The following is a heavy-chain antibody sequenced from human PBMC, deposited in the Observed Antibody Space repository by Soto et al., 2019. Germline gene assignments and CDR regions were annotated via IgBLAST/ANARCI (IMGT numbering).Heavy chain of an antibody. CDR1: GYTFSSYA. CDR2: VVGSGAST. J-gene: IGHJ4*02. V-gene: IGHV3-23*01. CDR3: ANDLQLSGWCGLYYFDY. D-gene: IGHD6-19*01. Sequence: EVQWLESGGGLVQPGGSLRLSCAASGYTFSSYAMSWVRQAPGKGLEWVPGVVGSGASTYYADSVTGRFTISRDNSKNTLFLQMNSLRAEDTAVYYCANDLQLSGWCGLYYFDYWGQGTLVTVSS.